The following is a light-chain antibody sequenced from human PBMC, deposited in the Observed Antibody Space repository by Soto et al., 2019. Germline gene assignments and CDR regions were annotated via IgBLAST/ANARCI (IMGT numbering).Light chain of an antibody. CDR2: QDT. CDR3: QAWDSSTVV. CDR1: KLGEKY. Sequence: YELTQPPSVSVSPGQTASITCSGDKLGEKYACWYQQKPGQSPVLVIYQDTKRPSGIPERFSGSNSGNTATLTISGTQAMDEADYYCQAWDSSTVVFGGGTKLTVL. V-gene: IGLV3-1*01. J-gene: IGLJ2*01.